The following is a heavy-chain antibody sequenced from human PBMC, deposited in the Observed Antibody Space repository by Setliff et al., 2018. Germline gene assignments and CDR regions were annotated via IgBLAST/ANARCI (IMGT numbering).Heavy chain of an antibody. Sequence: SETLSLTCTVSGASISSSSYYWAWIRQPPGRGLELIGSIFYGGSTYYNPSLKSRVTMSVDTSKNQFSLKLSSVTAADTAVYYCARGLSYYDSSGYLLAPYAFDIWGQGTMVTVSS. CDR1: GASISSSSYY. D-gene: IGHD3-22*01. CDR3: ARGLSYYDSSGYLLAPYAFDI. CDR2: IFYGGST. V-gene: IGHV4-39*07. J-gene: IGHJ3*02.